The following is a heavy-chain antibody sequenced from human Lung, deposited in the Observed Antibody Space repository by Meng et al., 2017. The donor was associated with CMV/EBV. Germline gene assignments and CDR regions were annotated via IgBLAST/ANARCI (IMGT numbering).Heavy chain of an antibody. V-gene: IGHV3-30*04. J-gene: IGHJ6*02. CDR2: ISYDGSNK. D-gene: IGHD3-10*01. CDR1: GFTFSSYA. CDR3: ARSLMVRGIIITVAYYYGMDF. Sequence: GESLKISCAASGFTFSSYAMHWVRQAPGKGLEWVAIISYDGSNKYYADSVKGRFTISRDKSKSTLYLQMNSLRAEDTAVYYCARSLMVRGIIITVAYYYGMDFWGQGTXVTVSS.